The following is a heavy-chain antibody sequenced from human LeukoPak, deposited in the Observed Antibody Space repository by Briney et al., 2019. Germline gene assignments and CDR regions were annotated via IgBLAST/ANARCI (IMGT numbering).Heavy chain of an antibody. J-gene: IGHJ5*02. CDR3: ARDPDDSSGYYR. D-gene: IGHD3-22*01. CDR2: INPSGGST. V-gene: IGHV1-46*01. Sequence: ASVKVSCKASGYTFTSYYIHWVRQAPGQGLEWMGIINPSGGSTSYAQKFQGRVTITADESTSTAYMELSSLRSEDTAVYYCARDPDDSSGYYRWGQGTLVTVSS. CDR1: GYTFTSYY.